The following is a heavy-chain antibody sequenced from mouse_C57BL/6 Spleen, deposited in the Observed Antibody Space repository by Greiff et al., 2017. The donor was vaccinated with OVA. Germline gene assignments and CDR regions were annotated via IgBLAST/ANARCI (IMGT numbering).Heavy chain of an antibody. CDR2: IYPGDGDT. D-gene: IGHD1-1*01. J-gene: IGHJ2*01. Sequence: QVQLTQSGAELVKPGASVKISCKASGYAFSSYWMNWVKQRPGKGLEGIGQIYPGDGDTNYNGKFKGKATLTADKSSSTAYMQLSSLTSEDSAVYFCARSYYYGSRYYFDYWGQGTTLTVSS. V-gene: IGHV1-80*01. CDR3: ARSYYYGSRYYFDY. CDR1: GYAFSSYW.